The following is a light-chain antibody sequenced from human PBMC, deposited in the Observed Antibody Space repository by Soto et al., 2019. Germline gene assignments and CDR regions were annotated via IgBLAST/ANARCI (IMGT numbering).Light chain of an antibody. CDR3: QQYDNWPPVT. Sequence: EIVMTQSPATLSVSPGERATLSCRASQNIRRSLAWYQQRPGQAPRLLLYHASTRATGIPARFSGSGFGTDFTLTISSLQDEDLAVYFCQQYDNWPPVTFGGGTKVEIK. V-gene: IGKV3-15*01. CDR2: HAS. CDR1: QNIRRS. J-gene: IGKJ4*01.